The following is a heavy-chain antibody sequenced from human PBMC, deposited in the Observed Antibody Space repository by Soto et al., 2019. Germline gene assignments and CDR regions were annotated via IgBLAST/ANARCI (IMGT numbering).Heavy chain of an antibody. CDR3: ARELVVGPAEYFQQ. J-gene: IGHJ1*01. Sequence: EVQLVESGGALVQPGGSLRLSCAVSGFTFRNSWMSWVRQTQGKGLEWVANIDHDGDETYYLDSVKGRFTNSRDNAKNSLYLQMNSLRAEDTGLYYWARELVVGPAEYFQQWRQGTRVTVSS. D-gene: IGHD3-22*01. CDR2: IDHDGDET. CDR1: GFTFRNSW. V-gene: IGHV3-7*01.